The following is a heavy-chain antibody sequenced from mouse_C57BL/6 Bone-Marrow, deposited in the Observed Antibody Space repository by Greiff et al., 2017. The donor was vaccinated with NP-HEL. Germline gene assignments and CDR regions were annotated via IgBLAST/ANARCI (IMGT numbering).Heavy chain of an antibody. CDR3: ARYYSNYVGY. J-gene: IGHJ2*01. CDR1: GYTFTSYW. Sequence: VQLQQPGAELVRPGTSVKLSCKASGYTFTSYWMHWVKQRPGQGLEWIGVIDPSDSYTNYNQKFKGKATLTVDTSSSTAYMQLSSLTSEDSAVYYCARYYSNYVGYWGQGTTLTVSS. D-gene: IGHD2-5*01. CDR2: IDPSDSYT. V-gene: IGHV1-59*01.